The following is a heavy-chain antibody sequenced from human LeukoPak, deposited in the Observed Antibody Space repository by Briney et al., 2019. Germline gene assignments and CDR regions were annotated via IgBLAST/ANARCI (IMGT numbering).Heavy chain of an antibody. CDR1: GYTFTGYY. V-gene: IGHV1-2*06. CDR2: IDPNSGVA. Sequence: ASVKVSCKASGYTFTGYYMHWVRQAPGQGLEWMGRIDPNSGVANYAQKFQGRVTMTRDTSLSTAYMDLSSLRSDDTAVYYCARGYYESSGTFDYWGQGTLVTVSS. CDR3: ARGYYESSGTFDY. D-gene: IGHD3-22*01. J-gene: IGHJ4*02.